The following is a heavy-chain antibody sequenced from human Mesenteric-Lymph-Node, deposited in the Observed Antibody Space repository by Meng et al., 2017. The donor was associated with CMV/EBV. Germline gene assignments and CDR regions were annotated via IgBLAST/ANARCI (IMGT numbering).Heavy chain of an antibody. CDR1: GFTFSSYA. V-gene: IGHV3-48*04. J-gene: IGHJ6*02. Sequence: GESLKISCAASGFTFSSYAMSWVRQAPGKGLEWVSYISSSSSTIYYADSVKGRFTISRDNAKNSLYLQMNSLRAEDTAVYYCARDDYSNIDGMDVWGQGTTVTVSS. CDR3: ARDDYSNIDGMDV. CDR2: ISSSSSTI. D-gene: IGHD4-11*01.